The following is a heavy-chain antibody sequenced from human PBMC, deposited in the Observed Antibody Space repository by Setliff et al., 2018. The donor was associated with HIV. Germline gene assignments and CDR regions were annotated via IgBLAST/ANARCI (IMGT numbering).Heavy chain of an antibody. CDR1: GYPFTSYA. D-gene: IGHD6-13*01. Sequence: ASVKVSCKTSGYPFTSYALTWVRQAPGQGLEWTGWISGYNGKTNYPQKLQGRLTMTTDTSTSTVYMELRSLRSDDTAMYYCARVNYPSLSSSWYRLDYYYYMDVWGKGTMVTVSS. CDR2: ISGYNGKT. CDR3: ARVNYPSLSSSWYRLDYYYYMDV. V-gene: IGHV1-18*01. J-gene: IGHJ6*03.